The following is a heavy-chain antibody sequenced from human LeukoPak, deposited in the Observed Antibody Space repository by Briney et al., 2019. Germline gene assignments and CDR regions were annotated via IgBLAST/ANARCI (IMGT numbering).Heavy chain of an antibody. Sequence: SETLSLTCTVSGGSVSSGSYYWSWIRQPPWKGLEWIGYIYYSGSTNYNPSLKSRVTISVDTSKNQFSLKLSSVTAADTAVYYCARDILTGSTTDYWGQGTLVTVSS. D-gene: IGHD3-9*01. CDR2: IYYSGST. CDR1: GGSVSSGSYY. V-gene: IGHV4-61*01. J-gene: IGHJ4*02. CDR3: ARDILTGSTTDY.